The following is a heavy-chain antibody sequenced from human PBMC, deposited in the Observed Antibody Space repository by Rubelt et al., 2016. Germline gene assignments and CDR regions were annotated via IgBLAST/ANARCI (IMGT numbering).Heavy chain of an antibody. CDR3: ARRQQLGPFDY. CDR1: GGTFRSYA. J-gene: IGHJ4*02. V-gene: IGHV1-69*01. D-gene: IGHD6-13*01. Sequence: QVQLVQSGAEVKKPGSSVKVSCKASGGTFRSYAISWVRQAPGQGLEWMGGIIPIFGTATYAQKVQGRVTIIADESTSTSYRELSSLRSEDTAVYYWARRQQLGPFDYWGQGTLVTVSS. CDR2: IIPIFGTA.